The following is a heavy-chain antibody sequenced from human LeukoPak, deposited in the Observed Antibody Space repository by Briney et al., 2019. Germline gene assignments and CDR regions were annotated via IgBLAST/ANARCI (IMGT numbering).Heavy chain of an antibody. Sequence: GGSLRLSCAASGFTFSDYYMSWIRQAPGKGLEWIPYISSSGRTIYYADSVKGRFTISRDNAKNSLYLQMNSLRAEDTAVYYCAREGDSSLALDYWGQGTLVTVSS. CDR2: ISSSGRTI. J-gene: IGHJ4*02. CDR3: AREGDSSLALDY. D-gene: IGHD6-13*01. V-gene: IGHV3-11*04. CDR1: GFTFSDYY.